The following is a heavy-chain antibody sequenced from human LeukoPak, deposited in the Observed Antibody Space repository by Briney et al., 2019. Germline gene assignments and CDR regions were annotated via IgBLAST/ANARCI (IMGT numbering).Heavy chain of an antibody. CDR3: AREGVPLDY. CDR2: ISSSGSTI. J-gene: IGHJ4*02. CDR1: GFSFNNYE. V-gene: IGHV3-48*03. D-gene: IGHD6-6*01. Sequence: GGSLRLSCAASGFSFNNYEMNWVRQAPGKGLEWVSYISSSGSTISYADSVKGRFTISRDNAKNSLYLQMKSLRAEDTAVYYCAREGVPLDYWGLGTLVTVSS.